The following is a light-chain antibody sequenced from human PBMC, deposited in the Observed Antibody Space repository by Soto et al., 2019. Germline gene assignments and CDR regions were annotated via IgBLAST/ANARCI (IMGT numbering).Light chain of an antibody. V-gene: IGKV1-27*01. CDR1: QGISNY. CDR3: QKYNSAPQVT. J-gene: IGKJ4*01. Sequence: DIQMTQSPSSLSASVGDRVTITCRASQGISNYLAWYQQKPGKVPKLLIYAASTLQSGVPSRFSGSGSGTDVTLTISSLQPEDVATYYCQKYNSAPQVTFGGGTKVEIK. CDR2: AAS.